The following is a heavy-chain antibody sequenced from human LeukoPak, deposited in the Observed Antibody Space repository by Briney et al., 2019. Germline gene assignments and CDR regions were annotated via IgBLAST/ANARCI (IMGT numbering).Heavy chain of an antibody. Sequence: PSETLFLTCVVSGGSISPYYWSWIRQSPGKGLEWIGYIDPSGSASYNPSLKSRVTIFVDTSKNLVSLILTSVSASDTAIYYCARDHWLFSSKTWYYYGRDVWGQGTTVTVSS. CDR1: GGSISPYY. J-gene: IGHJ6*02. V-gene: IGHV4-59*01. CDR2: IDPSGSA. CDR3: ARDHWLFSSKTWYYYGRDV. D-gene: IGHD3-9*01.